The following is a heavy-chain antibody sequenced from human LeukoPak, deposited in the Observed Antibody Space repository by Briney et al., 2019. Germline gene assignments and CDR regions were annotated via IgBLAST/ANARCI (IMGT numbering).Heavy chain of an antibody. CDR1: GFTFSSYW. D-gene: IGHD1-26*01. V-gene: IGHV3-74*01. CDR3: ARDYGVGAEGDAFDI. J-gene: IGHJ3*02. Sequence: QPGGSLRLSCTASGFTFSSYWMLWVRQAPGKGLVWVSRINSEGRFTNYADSVKGRFTISRDNAKNTLYLQMNSLRAEDTALYYCARDYGVGAEGDAFDIWGQGTMVTVSS. CDR2: INSEGRFT.